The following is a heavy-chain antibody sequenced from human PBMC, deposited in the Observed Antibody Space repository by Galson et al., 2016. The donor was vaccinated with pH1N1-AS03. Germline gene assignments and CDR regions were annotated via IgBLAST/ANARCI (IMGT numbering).Heavy chain of an antibody. Sequence: SLRLSCAASGFTFSNDWMSWVRQAPGKGLEWVGRVKRKTDGGTTDYVAPVKGRFTISRDDSKDTVYLQMDSLKTEDTAVYYCTTDSGRSSSIWFDPWGQGTLVTVSS. CDR1: GFTFSNDW. CDR2: VKRKTDGGTT. CDR3: TTDSGRSSSIWFDP. D-gene: IGHD6-6*01. J-gene: IGHJ5*02. V-gene: IGHV3-15*01.